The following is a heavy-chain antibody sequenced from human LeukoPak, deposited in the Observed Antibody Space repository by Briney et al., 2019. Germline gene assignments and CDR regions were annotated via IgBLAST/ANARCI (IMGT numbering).Heavy chain of an antibody. D-gene: IGHD1-14*01. CDR3: AIRYNSSQPFDH. V-gene: IGHV1-69*05. Sequence: SVKVSCKASGGTFSSYAISWVRQAPGQGLEWMGGIIPIFGTANYAQKFQGRVTITTDESTSTAYMELSSLRSEDTAVYYCAIRYNSSQPFDHWAREPWSPSPQ. CDR2: IIPIFGTA. CDR1: GGTFSSYA. J-gene: IGHJ4*02.